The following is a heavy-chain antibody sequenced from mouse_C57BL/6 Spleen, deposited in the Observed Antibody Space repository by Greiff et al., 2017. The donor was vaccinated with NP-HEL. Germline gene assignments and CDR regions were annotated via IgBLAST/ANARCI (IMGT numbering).Heavy chain of an antibody. J-gene: IGHJ3*01. D-gene: IGHD2-5*01. CDR2: IDPSDSYT. V-gene: IGHV1-50*01. CDR3: ARRGSNLAWFAY. Sequence: VQLQQPGAELVKPGASVKLSCKASGYTFTSYWMQWVKQRPGQGLEWIGQIDPSDSYTNYTQKFKGKATLTVDTSSSTAYMQLSSLTSEDSAVYYCARRGSNLAWFAYWGQGTLVTVSA. CDR1: GYTFTSYW.